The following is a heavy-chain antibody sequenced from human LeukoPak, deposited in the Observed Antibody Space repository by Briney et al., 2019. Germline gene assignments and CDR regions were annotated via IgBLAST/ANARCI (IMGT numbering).Heavy chain of an antibody. J-gene: IGHJ6*02. CDR1: AYSFTTYW. CDR3: ASTDMVRGGGYGMDV. CDR2: IYPRDSDT. Sequence: ESLKLSCKASAYSFTTYWIGWVRQMPGKHLKCLRIIYPRDSDTRYSPSFQGQVTISADKSISTAYLQWSSLKASDTAMYYCASTDMVRGGGYGMDVWGQGTTVTVSS. V-gene: IGHV5-51*01. D-gene: IGHD3-10*01.